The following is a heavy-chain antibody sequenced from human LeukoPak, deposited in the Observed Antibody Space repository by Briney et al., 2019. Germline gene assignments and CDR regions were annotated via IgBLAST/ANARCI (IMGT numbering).Heavy chain of an antibody. CDR2: ICSGGSA. CDR3: ARDGGYTYGYGYHYYYGMDV. V-gene: IGHV3-66*01. D-gene: IGHD5-18*01. CDR1: GFTVSNNY. J-gene: IGHJ6*02. Sequence: SGGSLRLSCAASGFTVSNNYMSWVRQAPGKGLEWVSIICSGGSAYYADSVKGRFAISRDNSMNTLYLQMNSLRAEDTAVYYCARDGGYTYGYGYHYYYGMDVWGQGTTVTVSS.